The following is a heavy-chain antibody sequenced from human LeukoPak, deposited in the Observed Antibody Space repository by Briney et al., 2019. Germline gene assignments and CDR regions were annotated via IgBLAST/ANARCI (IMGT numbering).Heavy chain of an antibody. D-gene: IGHD1-26*01. V-gene: IGHV6-1*01. CDR2: TYYRSKWYN. Sequence: SQTLSLTCAISGDSVSSNSAAWNWIRQSPSRGLEWLGRTYYRSKWYNDSAVSVKSRITINPDTSKNQFSLQLNSVTPEDTAVYYCAREGIVGATRGGDYYYYMDVWGKGTTVTVSS. CDR1: GDSVSSNSAA. CDR3: AREGIVGATRGGDYYYYMDV. J-gene: IGHJ6*03.